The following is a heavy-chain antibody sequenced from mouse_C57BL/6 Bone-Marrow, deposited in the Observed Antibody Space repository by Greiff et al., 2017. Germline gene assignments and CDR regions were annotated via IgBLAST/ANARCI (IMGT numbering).Heavy chain of an antibody. V-gene: IGHV1-52*01. J-gene: IGHJ3*01. CDR2: IDPSDSET. D-gene: IGHD1-1*01. Sequence: VQLQQPGAELVRPGSSVKLSCKASGYTFTSSWMHWVKQRPIQGLEWIGNIDPSDSETHYNQKFKDKATLTVDKSSSTAYMQLSSLTSEDSAVYYCARPYGSSEAWFAYWGQGTLVTVSA. CDR3: ARPYGSSEAWFAY. CDR1: GYTFTSSW.